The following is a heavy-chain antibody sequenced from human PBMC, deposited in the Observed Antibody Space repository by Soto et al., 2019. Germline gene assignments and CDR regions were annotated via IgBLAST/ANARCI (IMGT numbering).Heavy chain of an antibody. Sequence: QVQLVQSGAEVKKPGSSVRVSCKASGGTFSTYIISWVRQAPGQGLEWMGRISPMVGIAIYAQKSQGRIAITADKSTSIAYLEVTSLRNEDTAVYYCARLASGSYDYWGQGTLITVSS. CDR3: ARLASGSYDY. D-gene: IGHD1-26*01. V-gene: IGHV1-69*02. CDR2: ISPMVGIA. J-gene: IGHJ4*02. CDR1: GGTFSTYI.